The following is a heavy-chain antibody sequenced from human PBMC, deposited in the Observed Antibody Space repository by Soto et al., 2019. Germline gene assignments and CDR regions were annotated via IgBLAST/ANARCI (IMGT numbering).Heavy chain of an antibody. CDR3: AKDKLDLDRQRGYFDY. CDR1: GFTFSSYW. V-gene: IGHV3-7*01. D-gene: IGHD2-2*03. Sequence: GGSLRLSCAASGFTFSSYWMSWVRQAPGKGLEWVANIKQDGSEKYYVDSVKGRFTISRDNAKNSLYLQMNSLRAEDTAVYYCAKDKLDLDRQRGYFDYWGQGTLVTVSS. J-gene: IGHJ4*02. CDR2: IKQDGSEK.